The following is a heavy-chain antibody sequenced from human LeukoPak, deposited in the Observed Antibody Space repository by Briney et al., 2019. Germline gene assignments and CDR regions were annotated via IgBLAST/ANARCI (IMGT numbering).Heavy chain of an antibody. V-gene: IGHV1-18*01. CDR2: ISAYNGNT. D-gene: IGHD6-19*01. CDR3: ARAPSIAVPFPAGY. Sequence: ASVKVSCKASGGTFSSYAISWVRQAPGQGLEWMGWISAYNGNTNYAQKLQGRVTMTTDTSTSTAYMELRSLRSDDTAVYYCARAPSIAVPFPAGYWGQGTLVTVSS. J-gene: IGHJ4*02. CDR1: GGTFSSYA.